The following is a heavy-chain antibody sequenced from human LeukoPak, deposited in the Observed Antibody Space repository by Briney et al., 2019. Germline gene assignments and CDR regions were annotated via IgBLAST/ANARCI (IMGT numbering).Heavy chain of an antibody. CDR2: IRSKTDGGTT. CDR1: GFTLGSYW. J-gene: IGHJ4*02. Sequence: GGSLRLSCAASGFTLGSYWMSWVRQAPGKGLEWVGRIRSKTDGGTTDYAAPVKGRFTISRDDSKNTLYLQMNSLKTEDTAVYYCTTDRSGHDYWGQGTLVTVSS. D-gene: IGHD6-19*01. CDR3: TTDRSGHDY. V-gene: IGHV3-15*01.